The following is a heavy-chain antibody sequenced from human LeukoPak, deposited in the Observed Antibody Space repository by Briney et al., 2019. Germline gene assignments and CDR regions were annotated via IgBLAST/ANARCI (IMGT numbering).Heavy chain of an antibody. CDR1: GYTFTGYY. V-gene: IGHV1-2*02. D-gene: IGHD6-13*01. Sequence: ASVKVSCKASGYTFTGYYMHWVRQAPGQGLEGMGWINPNSGGTNYAQKFQGRVTMTRDTSISTAYMELSRLRSDDTAVYYCAIPDSVAAAAPVDSRGQRNLVTVSS. J-gene: IGHJ4*02. CDR3: AIPDSVAAAAPVDS. CDR2: INPNSGGT.